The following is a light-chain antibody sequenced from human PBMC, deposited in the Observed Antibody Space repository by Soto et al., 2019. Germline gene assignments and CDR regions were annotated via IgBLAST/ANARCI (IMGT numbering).Light chain of an antibody. CDR1: HGLMHSNGYNY. V-gene: IGKV2-28*01. Sequence: DIVMTQSPLSLHVTPGGHSSLSCSSIHGLMHSNGYNYLDWYLQKPGQSPQLLIYLGSNRAYGVPDRFSGSGSGTDFTMKISGVEAEDVGVYYCMQALQTPITVGPGTRLEIK. J-gene: IGKJ5*01. CDR3: MQALQTPIT. CDR2: LGS.